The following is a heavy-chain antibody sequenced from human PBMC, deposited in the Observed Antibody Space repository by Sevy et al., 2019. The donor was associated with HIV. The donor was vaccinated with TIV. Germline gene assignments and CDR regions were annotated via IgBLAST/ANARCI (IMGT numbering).Heavy chain of an antibody. Sequence: GGSLRLSCAASGFMFSSDSMNWVRQAPGKGLEWVSYISSSSRYIYYADSVKGRFTISRDNAKNSLSLQMNSLRAEDTAVYYCAREGWGGAARPNYFDYWGQGTLVTVSS. D-gene: IGHD6-6*01. V-gene: IGHV3-21*01. J-gene: IGHJ4*02. CDR1: GFMFSSDS. CDR3: AREGWGGAARPNYFDY. CDR2: ISSSSRYI.